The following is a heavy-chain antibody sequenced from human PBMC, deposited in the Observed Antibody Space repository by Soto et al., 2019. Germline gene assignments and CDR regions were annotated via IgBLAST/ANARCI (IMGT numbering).Heavy chain of an antibody. CDR2: IKRKTNGATT. V-gene: IGHV3-15*01. D-gene: IGHD6-19*01. CDR3: TTGGRGPRSGWYGIQDYFDY. CDR1: GFTFSNAW. Sequence: EVQLVESGGGLVKPGGSLRLSCAASGFTFSNAWMSWVRQAPGKGLEWVGRIKRKTNGATTDYVAPVTGRFTIPRDDSKNQLHLQMNGRITGATAVYYGTTGGRGPRSGWYGIQDYFDYWGQGNLVTVSS. J-gene: IGHJ4*02.